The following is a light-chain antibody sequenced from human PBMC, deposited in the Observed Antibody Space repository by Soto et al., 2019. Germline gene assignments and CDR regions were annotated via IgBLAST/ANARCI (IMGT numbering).Light chain of an antibody. V-gene: IGKV1-5*01. Sequence: DILMTQSPSTLSASVGDRVTITCRASQSISSWLAWYQQKPGKAPKLLIYDASSLESGVPSRFSGSGSGTEFTLTIISLQADDFSTYYCQQYNLWTFGQGTKVEIK. J-gene: IGKJ1*01. CDR2: DAS. CDR1: QSISSW. CDR3: QQYNLWT.